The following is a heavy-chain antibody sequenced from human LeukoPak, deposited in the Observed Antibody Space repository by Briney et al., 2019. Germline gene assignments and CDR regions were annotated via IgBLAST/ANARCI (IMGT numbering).Heavy chain of an antibody. CDR2: IKQDGSEK. Sequence: GGSLRLSCAASGFTFSSYWMSWVRQAPGKGLEWVANIKQDGSEKYYVDSVKGRFTISRDNAKNSLYLQMNSLRAEDTAVYYCARDAEGIVVVPAAESSYWYFDLWGRGTLVTVSS. CDR1: GFTFSSYW. V-gene: IGHV3-7*01. D-gene: IGHD2-2*01. CDR3: ARDAEGIVVVPAAESSYWYFDL. J-gene: IGHJ2*01.